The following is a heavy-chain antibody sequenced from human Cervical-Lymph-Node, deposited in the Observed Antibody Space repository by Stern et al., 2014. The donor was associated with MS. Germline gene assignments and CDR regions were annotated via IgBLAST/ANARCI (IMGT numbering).Heavy chain of an antibody. CDR1: GGSITNRDY. J-gene: IGHJ2*01. V-gene: IGHV4-39*02. CDR2: VYYSGIT. CDR3: ARGVTAVTNYVPNWCFDL. D-gene: IGHD4-11*01. Sequence: QVQLQESGPGLVKPSETLSLTCTVSGGSITNRDYWGWIRQSPGKGLEWIGSVYYSGITYYRPSLKSRATISIDPSRNQFILRVISVTATDTAVYFCARGVTAVTNYVPNWCFDLWGRGTLVTVSS.